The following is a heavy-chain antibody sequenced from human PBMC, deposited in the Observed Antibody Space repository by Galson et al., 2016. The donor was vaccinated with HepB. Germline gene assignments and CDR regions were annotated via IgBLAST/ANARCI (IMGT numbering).Heavy chain of an antibody. CDR3: VQGSTAPAV. Sequence: SLRLSCAASGFTFRNYGMTWVRQAPGKGLEVVSSIGRSGDGTDYADSVKGRFTISRDNSKNTLSLQMNSLTADDTAIYYCVQGSTAPAVWGKGTTVTVSS. D-gene: IGHD2-2*01. CDR2: IGRSGDGT. J-gene: IGHJ6*04. V-gene: IGHV3-23*01. CDR1: GFTFRNYG.